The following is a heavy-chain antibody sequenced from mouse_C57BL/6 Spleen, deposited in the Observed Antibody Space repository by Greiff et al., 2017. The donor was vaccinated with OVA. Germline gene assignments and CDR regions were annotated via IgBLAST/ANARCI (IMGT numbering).Heavy chain of an antibody. J-gene: IGHJ2*01. V-gene: IGHV5-6*02. CDR1: GFTFSSYG. CDR2: ISSGGSYT. D-gene: IGHD1-1*01. CDR3: ARYGSPYYFDY. Sequence: EVMLVESGGDLVKPGGSLKLSCAASGFTFSSYGMSWVRQTPDKRLEWVATISSGGSYTYYPDSVKGRFTISRDNAKNTLYLQMSSLKSEDTAMYYCARYGSPYYFDYWGQGTTLTVSS.